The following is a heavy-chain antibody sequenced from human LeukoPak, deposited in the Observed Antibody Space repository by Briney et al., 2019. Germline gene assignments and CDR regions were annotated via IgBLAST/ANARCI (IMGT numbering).Heavy chain of an antibody. J-gene: IGHJ4*02. V-gene: IGHV4-59*01. D-gene: IGHD3-22*01. CDR3: ARWGHFDTSGYFVVDY. CDR2: IHYSGST. Sequence: SETLSLTCSISDGSISTYYWNWIRQSPGKGLEWIGHIHYSGSTHYNPSLQSRVSISIDTSKNHFSLKLRSVTAVDTAVYYCARWGHFDTSGYFVVDYWGQGTLVTVSS. CDR1: DGSISTYY.